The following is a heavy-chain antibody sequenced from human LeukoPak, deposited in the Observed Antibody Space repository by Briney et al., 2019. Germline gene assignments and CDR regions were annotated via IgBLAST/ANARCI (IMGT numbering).Heavy chain of an antibody. J-gene: IGHJ4*02. D-gene: IGHD6-19*01. CDR2: INPNTGAT. CDR3: ARDRVGSGWPRPYYFEF. CDR1: GYTFTGYY. Sequence: ASAKVSCKPSGYTFTGYYLHWVRQAPGQGPEWMGWINPNTGATMYAQNFQGRVTMTRDTSVSTGYTELRSLTSDDSAVYYCARDRVGSGWPRPYYFEFWGQGTLVTVSS. V-gene: IGHV1-2*02.